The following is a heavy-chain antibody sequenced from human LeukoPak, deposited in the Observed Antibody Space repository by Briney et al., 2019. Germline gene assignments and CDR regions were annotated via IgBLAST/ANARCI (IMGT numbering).Heavy chain of an antibody. J-gene: IGHJ6*03. D-gene: IGHD3-16*02. CDR2: IYYSGST. V-gene: IGHV4-39*01. CDR3: ARHSGARRYRYYYYMDV. Sequence: SETLSLTCTVSGGSISSSSYYWGWIRQPPGKGLEWIGSIYYSGSTYYNPSLKSRVTISVDTSKNQFSLKLSSVTAADTAVYYCARHSGARRYRYYYYMDVWGKGTTVTVSS. CDR1: GGSISSSSYY.